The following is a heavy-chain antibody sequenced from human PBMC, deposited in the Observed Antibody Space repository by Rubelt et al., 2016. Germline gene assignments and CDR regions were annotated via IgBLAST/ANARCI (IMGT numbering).Heavy chain of an antibody. CDR3: ARGRKRQQLSYYYYGMDV. Sequence: PPGKGLEWIGYIYYSGSTNYNPSLKSRVTISVDTSKNQFSLKLSSVTAADTALYYCARGRKRQQLSYYYYGMDVWGQGTTVTVSS. CDR2: IYYSGST. V-gene: IGHV4-59*01. J-gene: IGHJ6*02. D-gene: IGHD6-13*01.